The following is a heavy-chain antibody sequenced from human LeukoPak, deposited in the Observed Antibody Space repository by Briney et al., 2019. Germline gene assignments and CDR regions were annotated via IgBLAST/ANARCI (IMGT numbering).Heavy chain of an antibody. Sequence: GGSLRLSCAASGFTFSNYWMHWVRQAPGKELVWVARIRGDGRATTYADSVKGRFTISRDNAMNTVVLQMKSLRTDDTGTYYCARFYFPEEHDRAWYEAHWGQGVLVTVS. CDR1: GFTFSNYW. CDR2: IRGDGRAT. J-gene: IGHJ4*02. D-gene: IGHD6-19*01. V-gene: IGHV3-74*03. CDR3: ARFYFPEEHDRAWYEAH.